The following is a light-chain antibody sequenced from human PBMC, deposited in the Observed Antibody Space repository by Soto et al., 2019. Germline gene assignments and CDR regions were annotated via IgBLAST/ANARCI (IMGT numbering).Light chain of an antibody. CDR2: GAS. J-gene: IGKJ4*01. Sequence: EVVMTQSPATLSVSLGDRATLSCRASQSVSSNLAWYQQKPGQAPRLLIYGASTRATGIPARFSGSGSWTEFTLTISSLQSEDFAVYSCQQYNNWPLTFGGGTKVEIK. CDR3: QQYNNWPLT. CDR1: QSVSSN. V-gene: IGKV3-15*01.